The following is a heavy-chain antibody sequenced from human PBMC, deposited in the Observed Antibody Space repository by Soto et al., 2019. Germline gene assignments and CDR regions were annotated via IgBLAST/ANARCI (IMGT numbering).Heavy chain of an antibody. Sequence: LRLSCAASGFTFSSYGMHWVRQAPGKGLEWVAVISYDGSNKYYADSVKGRFTISRDNSKNTLYLQMNSLRAEDTAVYYCAKSQIMVTYNWFDPWGQGTLVTVSS. CDR1: GFTFSSYG. D-gene: IGHD2-8*01. V-gene: IGHV3-30*18. CDR3: AKSQIMVTYNWFDP. CDR2: ISYDGSNK. J-gene: IGHJ5*02.